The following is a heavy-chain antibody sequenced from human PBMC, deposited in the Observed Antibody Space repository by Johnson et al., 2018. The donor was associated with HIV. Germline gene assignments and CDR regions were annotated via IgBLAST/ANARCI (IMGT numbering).Heavy chain of an antibody. CDR3: AKPPSMGADAFDI. CDR2: ISSSGTTI. D-gene: IGHD3-16*01. CDR1: GVIFSDYY. J-gene: IGHJ3*02. V-gene: IGHV3-11*04. Sequence: QVQLVESGGGLIQPGGSLRLSCVASGVIFSDYYMSWIRQAPGKGLEWVSYISSSGTTIYYADSVKGRVTISRDNAKKSLYLQMNSLRAEDTAVYYCAKPPSMGADAFDIWGQGTMVTVSS.